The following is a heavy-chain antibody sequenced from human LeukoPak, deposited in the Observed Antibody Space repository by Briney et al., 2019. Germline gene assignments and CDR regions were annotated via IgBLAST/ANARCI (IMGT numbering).Heavy chain of an antibody. CDR3: ARDRGYAFDI. V-gene: IGHV3-74*01. J-gene: IGHJ3*02. Sequence: GGSLRLSCAASGFTFSSFGMNWVRQAPGKGLVWVSRINSDGSSTSYADSVKGRFTISRDNAKNTLYLQMNNLRAEDTAVYYCARDRGYAFDIWGQGTMVTVSS. D-gene: IGHD5-12*01. CDR2: INSDGSST. CDR1: GFTFSSFG.